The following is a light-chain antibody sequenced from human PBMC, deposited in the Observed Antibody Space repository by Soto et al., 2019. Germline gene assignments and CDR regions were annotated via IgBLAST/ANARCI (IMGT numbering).Light chain of an antibody. J-gene: IGLJ2*01. CDR1: SGHSSYA. CDR3: QTWGTGIA. Sequence: QSVLTQSPSASASLGASVKLTCTLSSGHSSYAIAWHQQQPEKGPRYLMKLNSDGSHSKGDGIPDRFSGSSSGAERYLTISSLQSEDEANYYCQTWGTGIAFGGGTKLTAL. V-gene: IGLV4-69*01. CDR2: LNSDGSH.